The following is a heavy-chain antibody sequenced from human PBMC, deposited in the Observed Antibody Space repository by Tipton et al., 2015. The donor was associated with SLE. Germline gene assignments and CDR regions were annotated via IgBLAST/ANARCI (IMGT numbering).Heavy chain of an antibody. CDR3: ARAIGANYFHF. V-gene: IGHV4-39*07. Sequence: TLSLTCTVSGDSISNNNYYWGWIRQPSGKGLEWIGNINYSGTTYYNPSLKTRITVSVDTSRIQFSLRLTAVTAADTAIYYCARAIGANYFHFWGQGILVTVSS. CDR1: GDSISNNNYY. CDR2: INYSGTT. J-gene: IGHJ4*02. D-gene: IGHD3-16*01.